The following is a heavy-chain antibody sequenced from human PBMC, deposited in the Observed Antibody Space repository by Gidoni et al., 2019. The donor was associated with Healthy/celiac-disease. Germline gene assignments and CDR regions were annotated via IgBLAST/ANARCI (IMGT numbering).Heavy chain of an antibody. Sequence: QVQLVESGGGVVQPGRSLRLSCAASGFPFSSYGMHWVRQAPGKGLEWVAVISYDGSNKYYADSVKGRFTISRDNSKNTLYLQMNSLRAEDTAVYYCAKARVGGWYGDYWGQGTLVTVSS. D-gene: IGHD6-19*01. CDR3: AKARVGGWYGDY. J-gene: IGHJ4*02. CDR2: ISYDGSNK. CDR1: GFPFSSYG. V-gene: IGHV3-30*18.